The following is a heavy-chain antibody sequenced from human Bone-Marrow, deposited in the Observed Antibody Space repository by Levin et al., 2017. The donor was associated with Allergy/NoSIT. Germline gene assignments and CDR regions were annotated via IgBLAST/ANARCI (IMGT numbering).Heavy chain of an antibody. Sequence: GESLKISCQGSGNIFTNYWIGWVRQMPGKGLEWVGNIYFDDSDTRYNPSFQGQVTISVDRSITTAYLHWASLKSSDTAMYYCARQDCSADCLGSNWFHPWGQGTLVTVSS. CDR2: IYFDDSDT. D-gene: IGHD2-21*02. CDR1: GNIFTNYW. J-gene: IGHJ5*02. CDR3: ARQDCSADCLGSNWFHP. V-gene: IGHV5-51*01.